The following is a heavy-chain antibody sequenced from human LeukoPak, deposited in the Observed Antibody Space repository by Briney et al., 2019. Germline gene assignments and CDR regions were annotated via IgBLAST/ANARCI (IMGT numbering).Heavy chain of an antibody. CDR2: IVVGSGHT. CDR1: GFSFTTSA. CDR3: AADHQFSGWESAYGMDV. V-gene: IGHV1-58*02. D-gene: IGHD6-19*01. J-gene: IGHJ6*02. Sequence: SVKVSCKASGFSFTTSAMQWVRQARGQRLEWIGWIVVGSGHTRYAQKFQERITITRDMSTSTAYMQLSSLRSEDTAVYYCAADHQFSGWESAYGMDVWGQGATVTVSS.